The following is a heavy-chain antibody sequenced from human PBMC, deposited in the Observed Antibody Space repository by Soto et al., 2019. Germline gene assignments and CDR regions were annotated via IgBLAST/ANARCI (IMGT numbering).Heavy chain of an antibody. CDR1: EFTFRNYW. J-gene: IGHJ4*02. V-gene: IGHV3-74*01. CDR2: IRPDGSST. Sequence: DVQLVESGGALVQPGGSLRLPGEASEFTFRNYWMHWVRQVPGKGLVWVSRIRPDGSSTSYADSVRGRFTISRDNAKNILYLHMNSLRVEDTAVYYCARGPSGSGFYVGDYWGQGTLVTVSS. D-gene: IGHD6-19*01. CDR3: ARGPSGSGFYVGDY.